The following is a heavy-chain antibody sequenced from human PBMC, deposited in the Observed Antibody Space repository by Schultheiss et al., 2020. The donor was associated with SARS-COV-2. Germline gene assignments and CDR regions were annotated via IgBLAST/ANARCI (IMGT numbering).Heavy chain of an antibody. D-gene: IGHD4-17*01. CDR1: GGSISSYY. CDR2: INHSGST. Sequence: SQTLSLTCTVSGGSISSYYWSWIRQPPGKGLEWIGEINHSGSTNYNPSLKSRVTMSVDTSKNQFSLKLSSVTAADTAVYYCARGDYGDYGLDYWGQGTLVTVSS. V-gene: IGHV4-34*01. CDR3: ARGDYGDYGLDY. J-gene: IGHJ4*02.